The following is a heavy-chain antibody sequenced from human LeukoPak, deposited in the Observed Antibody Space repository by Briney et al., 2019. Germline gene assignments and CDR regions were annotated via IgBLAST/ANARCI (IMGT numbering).Heavy chain of an antibody. Sequence: GASVKVSCKASGYTFTSHQMHWVRQAPGQGLEWVGIINPNGGSTNFAQKFQGRVTMITDMSTSTVYMELSSLRFEDTAVYYCARGPWIYIGYPSYYFDYWGQGTLVTVSS. V-gene: IGHV1-46*01. D-gene: IGHD5-12*01. CDR3: ARGPWIYIGYPSYYFDY. CDR2: INPNGGST. CDR1: GYTFTSHQ. J-gene: IGHJ4*02.